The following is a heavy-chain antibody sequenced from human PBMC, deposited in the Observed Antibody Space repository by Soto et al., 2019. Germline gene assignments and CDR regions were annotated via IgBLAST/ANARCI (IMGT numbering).Heavy chain of an antibody. J-gene: IGHJ4*02. D-gene: IGHD3-22*01. CDR2: ISAYNGNT. CDR3: ARDGPTDSVVITDY. Sequence: ASVKVSCKASGYTFTSYGISCVRQAPGQGLEWMGWISAYNGNTNYAQKLQGRVTMTTDTSTSTAYMELRSLRSDDTAVYYCARDGPTDSVVITDYWGQGTLVTVSS. CDR1: GYTFTSYG. V-gene: IGHV1-18*01.